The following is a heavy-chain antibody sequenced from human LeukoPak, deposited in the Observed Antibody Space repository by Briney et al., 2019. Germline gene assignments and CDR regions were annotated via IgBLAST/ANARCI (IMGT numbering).Heavy chain of an antibody. CDR3: AKDETGYSSGWYSGLFFDY. J-gene: IGHJ4*02. CDR1: GFTFSSYA. D-gene: IGHD6-13*01. V-gene: IGHV3-23*01. Sequence: PGGSLRLSCAASGFTFSSYAMSWVRQAPGKGLEWVSAISGSGGSTYYADSVKGRFTISRDNSKNTLYLQMNSLRAEDTAVYYCAKDETGYSSGWYSGLFFDYWGQGTLVTVSS. CDR2: ISGSGGST.